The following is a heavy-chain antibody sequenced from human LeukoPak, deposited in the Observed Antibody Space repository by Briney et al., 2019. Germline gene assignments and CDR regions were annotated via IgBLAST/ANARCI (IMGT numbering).Heavy chain of an antibody. CDR2: ISYDGSNK. V-gene: IGHV3-30*18. CDR3: AKFIPPFGVATPLFDY. D-gene: IGHD5-12*01. Sequence: GGSLRLSCAASGFTFSSYGMHWVRQAPGKGLEWVAVISYDGSNKYYTDSVKGRFTISRDNSKNTLYLQMNSLRAEDTAVYYCAKFIPPFGVATPLFDYWGQGTLVTVSS. J-gene: IGHJ4*02. CDR1: GFTFSSYG.